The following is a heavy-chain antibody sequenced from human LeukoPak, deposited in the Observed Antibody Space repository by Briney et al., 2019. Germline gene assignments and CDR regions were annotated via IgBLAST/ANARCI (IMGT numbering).Heavy chain of an antibody. CDR1: GASISSGTYY. D-gene: IGHD2-15*01. V-gene: IGHV4-61*02. Sequence: TSQTLSLTCTVSGASISSGTYYFTWIRQPAGKGLEGIGRIYSGSSTYYNPSLKTPVTVSLHTSKNHFSLKLSSVTAADTAVYYCASRGFASGYCSRDSCYDYYFYYMDVWGKGTTVTVSS. CDR3: ASRGFASGYCSRDSCYDYYFYYMDV. CDR2: IYSGSST. J-gene: IGHJ6*03.